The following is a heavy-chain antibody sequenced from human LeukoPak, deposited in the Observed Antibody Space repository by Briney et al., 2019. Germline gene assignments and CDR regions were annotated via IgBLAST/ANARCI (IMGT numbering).Heavy chain of an antibody. Sequence: GGSLRLSCAASGFTFSDYWMSWVRQAPGKGLEWVANINRDGSEKYYVDSVKGRFTVSRDNAKNSLYLQMNSLRAEDTAVYYCARNAVYYGSGSPDNWFDPWGQGTLVTVSS. J-gene: IGHJ5*02. CDR3: ARNAVYYGSGSPDNWFDP. CDR1: GFTFSDYW. D-gene: IGHD3-10*01. V-gene: IGHV3-7*01. CDR2: INRDGSEK.